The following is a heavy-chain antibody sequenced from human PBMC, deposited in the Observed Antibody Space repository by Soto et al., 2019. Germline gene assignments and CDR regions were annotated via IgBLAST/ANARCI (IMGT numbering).Heavy chain of an antibody. V-gene: IGHV3-11*04. J-gene: IGHJ4*02. D-gene: IGHD2-2*01. Sequence: LSLPCAVYGGSFSGYYWSWIRQPPGKGLEWISYISTSGSGTYYADSVKGRFTISRDNAKNSLYLQMNSLGAEDTAVFYCARLVCDSTSCPRHYFDTWGQGTPVTVSS. CDR1: GGSFSGYY. CDR3: ARLVCDSTSCPRHYFDT. CDR2: ISTSGSGT.